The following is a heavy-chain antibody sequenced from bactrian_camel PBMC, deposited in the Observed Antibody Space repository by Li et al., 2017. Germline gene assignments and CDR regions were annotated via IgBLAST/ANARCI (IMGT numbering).Heavy chain of an antibody. V-gene: IGHV3S53*01. CDR2: WDSDGTT. Sequence: QVQLVESGGGTVQAGGSLTLSCAVSGIDHHACMAWFRQAPGKEREGVAAWDSDGTTTYADFVKGRFAISLDNAQNTMFLQMDRLEPEDTAMYYCAAGYINCNAFTFWGRGTQVTVS. CDR1: GIDHHAC. D-gene: IGHD1*01. J-gene: IGHJ4*01. CDR3: AAGYINCNAFTF.